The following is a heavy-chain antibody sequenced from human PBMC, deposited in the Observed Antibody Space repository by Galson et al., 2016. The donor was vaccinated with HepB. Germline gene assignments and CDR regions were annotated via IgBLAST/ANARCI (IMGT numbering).Heavy chain of an antibody. CDR2: IYIRGST. D-gene: IGHD6-19*01. CDR1: GGSISTYS. Sequence: SETLSLTCSVSGGSISTYSWSWIRQPAGKGLEWIGHIYIRGSTNYNPSLKSRVTMSVDSSKNQFSLKLSSVTAADTAVYYCARGDSSGWYYLDYWGQGTLVTVSS. V-gene: IGHV4-4*07. CDR3: ARGDSSGWYYLDY. J-gene: IGHJ4*02.